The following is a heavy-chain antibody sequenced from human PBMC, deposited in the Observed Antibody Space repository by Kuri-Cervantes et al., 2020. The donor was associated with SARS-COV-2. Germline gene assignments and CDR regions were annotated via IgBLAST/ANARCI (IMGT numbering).Heavy chain of an antibody. Sequence: GGSLRLSCAASGFTFSSYGMHWVRQAPGKGLEWVAAISYDGSNKYYADSVKGRFTISRDNPKNTLYLQMNSLRAEDTAVYYCAKDVGYFGGMDVWGQGTTVTVSS. CDR2: ISYDGSNK. J-gene: IGHJ6*02. CDR1: GFTFSSYG. V-gene: IGHV3-30*18. CDR3: AKDVGYFGGMDV. D-gene: IGHD3-9*01.